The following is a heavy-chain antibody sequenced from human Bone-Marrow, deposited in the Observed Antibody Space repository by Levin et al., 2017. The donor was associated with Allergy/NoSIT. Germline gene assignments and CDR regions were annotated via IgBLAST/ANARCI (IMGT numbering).Heavy chain of an antibody. CDR1: GGSTSSSSYY. D-gene: IGHD4-17*01. J-gene: IGHJ4*02. CDR3: ARHPWGDYGDYFDY. Sequence: SETLSLTCTVSGGSTSSSSYYWGWIRQPPGKGLEWIGSIYYSGSTYYNPSLKSRVTISVDTSKNQFSLKLSSVTAADTAVYYCARHPWGDYGDYFDYWGQGTLVTVSS. CDR2: IYYSGST. V-gene: IGHV4-39*01.